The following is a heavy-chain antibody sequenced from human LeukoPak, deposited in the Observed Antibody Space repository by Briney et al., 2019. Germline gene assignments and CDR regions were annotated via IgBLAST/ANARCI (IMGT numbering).Heavy chain of an antibody. Sequence: PGRSLRLSCAASGFTFSSYGMHWVRQAPGKGLEWVAVISHDRSNKYYADSVKGRFTISRDNSKNTLYLQMNSLRAEDTAVYYCARDRDAFDIWGQGTMVTVSS. CDR3: ARDRDAFDI. J-gene: IGHJ3*02. CDR2: ISHDRSNK. CDR1: GFTFSSYG. V-gene: IGHV3-30*03.